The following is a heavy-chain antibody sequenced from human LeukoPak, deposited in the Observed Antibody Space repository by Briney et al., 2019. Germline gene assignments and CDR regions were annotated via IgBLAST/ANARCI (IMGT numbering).Heavy chain of an antibody. D-gene: IGHD3-16*01. CDR1: GYSVTSYW. CDR2: IYPGDSDT. V-gene: IGHV5-51*01. Sequence: GESLKISCKGSGYSVTSYWIGWVRQMTGKGLEWMGIIYPGDSDTRYSPSFQGQVTISADKSISTAYLQWSSLKVSDTAIYYCARKNDGYSDVWGKGTTVTVSS. J-gene: IGHJ6*03. CDR3: ARKNDGYSDV.